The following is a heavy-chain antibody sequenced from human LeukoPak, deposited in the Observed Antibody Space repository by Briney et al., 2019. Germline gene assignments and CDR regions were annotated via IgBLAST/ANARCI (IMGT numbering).Heavy chain of an antibody. D-gene: IGHD6-6*01. CDR3: AKDLGSSSFTYYFDY. V-gene: IGHV3-23*01. J-gene: IGHJ4*02. CDR1: GFIFSSHG. CDR2: VSPSGDIT. Sequence: PGGSLRLSCAASGFIFSSHGMNWVRQAPGKGLEWVSGVSPSGDITYYADSVKGRFTISRDNSKNTLYLQMNSLRAEDTAVYYCAKDLGSSSFTYYFDYWGQGTPVTVSS.